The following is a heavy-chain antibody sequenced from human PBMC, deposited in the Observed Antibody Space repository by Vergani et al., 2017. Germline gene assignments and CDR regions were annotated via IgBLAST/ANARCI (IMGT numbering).Heavy chain of an antibody. Sequence: QVHLVESGGGVVQPGRSLRLSCVVSGFTFSYYGMHWVRQAPGKGLEWVAVISYDGTQEYYADSVKGRFTISRDNSKSTLYLQMNSLRTEDTAVYYCATKSCGTPGCQIGYFREWGQGTLVTVSS. J-gene: IGHJ1*01. D-gene: IGHD1-1*01. CDR1: GFTFSYYG. CDR2: ISYDGTQE. V-gene: IGHV3-30*03. CDR3: ATKSCGTPGCQIGYFRE.